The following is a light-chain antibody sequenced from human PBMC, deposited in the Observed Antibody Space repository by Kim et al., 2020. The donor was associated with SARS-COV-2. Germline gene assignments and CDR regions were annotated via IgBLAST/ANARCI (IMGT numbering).Light chain of an antibody. Sequence: LGLTVRITCQRASSRSCYASWYPQKPGQAPVLVISAKDSRTSGIPDRFSGSNSGNTASLTITGAQAEDEADYYCYSRHSSGYYWVFGGGTKVNVL. J-gene: IGLJ3*02. V-gene: IGLV3-19*01. CDR1: SSRSCY. CDR2: AKD. CDR3: YSRHSSGYYWV.